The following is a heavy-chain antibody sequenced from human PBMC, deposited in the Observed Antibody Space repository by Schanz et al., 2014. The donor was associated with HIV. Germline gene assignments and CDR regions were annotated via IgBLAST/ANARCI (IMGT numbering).Heavy chain of an antibody. CDR3: TRGYCGADCPRFYYYGTDV. D-gene: IGHD2-21*02. V-gene: IGHV1-69*01. CDR2: LIPIFGTP. Sequence: QVQLVQSGAEVKKPGSSVNVSCKTSGGTFSNYAISWVRQAPGQGLEWMGGLIPIFGTPNYAQKFQGRVTITADESTSTAYLQLSGLRSDDTAVYFCTRGYCGADCPRFYYYGTDVWGQGTTVTVSS. J-gene: IGHJ6*02. CDR1: GGTFSNYA.